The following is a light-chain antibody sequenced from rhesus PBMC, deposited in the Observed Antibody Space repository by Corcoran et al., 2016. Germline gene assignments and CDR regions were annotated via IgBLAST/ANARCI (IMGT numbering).Light chain of an antibody. CDR2: RAS. CDR1: QGISNW. J-gene: IGKJ1*01. CDR3: QQHDNSPPT. V-gene: IGKV1-69*01. Sequence: DIQMTQSPSSLSASVGDRVTITCRASQGISNWLAWYQQKPGKALKLLIYRASNLETGVPSRFSGSGSGTDFTLTISSLQPEDIATYYCQQHDNSPPTFGQGTKVEIK.